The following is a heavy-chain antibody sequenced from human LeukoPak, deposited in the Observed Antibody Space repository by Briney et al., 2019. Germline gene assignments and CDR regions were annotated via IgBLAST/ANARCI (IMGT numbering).Heavy chain of an antibody. CDR3: AKAQAGMVDY. Sequence: PGGSLRLSCAASGFTFSSNAMSWVRQAPGKGLEWVSAISGSGGSTYYADSVKGRFTISRDNSKNTLFLQMNSLSAEDTAVYYCAKAQAGMVDYWGQGTLVTVSS. D-gene: IGHD2-8*01. J-gene: IGHJ4*02. V-gene: IGHV3-23*01. CDR1: GFTFSSNA. CDR2: ISGSGGST.